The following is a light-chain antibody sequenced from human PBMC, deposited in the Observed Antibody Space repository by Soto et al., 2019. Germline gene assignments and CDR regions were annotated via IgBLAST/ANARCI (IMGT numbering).Light chain of an antibody. Sequence: EIVLTQSPVTLSLSPGERATLSCRASQSVSRYLAWYQQRPGQAPRLLIYDASNRATGIPARFSGSGSGTDCTLTISSLEPEDFAVYYCQQRSNWPLTFGPGTKVDIK. CDR2: DAS. CDR3: QQRSNWPLT. J-gene: IGKJ3*01. CDR1: QSVSRY. V-gene: IGKV3-11*01.